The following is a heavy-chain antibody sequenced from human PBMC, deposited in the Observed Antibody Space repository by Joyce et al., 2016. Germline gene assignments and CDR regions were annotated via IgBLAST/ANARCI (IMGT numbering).Heavy chain of an antibody. CDR3: ARDAVGFDY. D-gene: IGHD1-26*01. CDR1: GGYVYSSNK. CDR2: IYHSGST. Sequence: QVQLQESGPGLVEPSGTLSLPCTVSGGYVYSSNKWSWVRQPPGKGLEWIGEIYHSGSTSYSPARQRRVTISIDKSKNEFSLELRSVTAADTAMYYCARDAVGFDYWGQGILVSVSS. V-gene: IGHV4-4*02. J-gene: IGHJ4*02.